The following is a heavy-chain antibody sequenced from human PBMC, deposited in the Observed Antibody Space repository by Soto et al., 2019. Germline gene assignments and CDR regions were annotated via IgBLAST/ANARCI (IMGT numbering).Heavy chain of an antibody. CDR3: ARGRTQHIVVVTAINAFDI. J-gene: IGHJ3*02. V-gene: IGHV1-69*13. D-gene: IGHD2-21*02. Sequence: SVKVSCKASGVTFSSYAISWVRQAPGQGLEWMGGIIPIFGTANYAQKFQGRVTITADESTSTAYMELSSLRSEDTAVYYCARGRTQHIVVVTAINAFDIWGQGTMVTVSS. CDR2: IIPIFGTA. CDR1: GVTFSSYA.